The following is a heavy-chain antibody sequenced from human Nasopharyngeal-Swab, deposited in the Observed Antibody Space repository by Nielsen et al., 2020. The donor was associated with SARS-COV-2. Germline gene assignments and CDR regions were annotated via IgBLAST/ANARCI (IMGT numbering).Heavy chain of an antibody. V-gene: IGHV1-18*01. CDR1: GYSFSNKG. J-gene: IGHJ4*02. Sequence: ASVKVSCKASGYSFSNKGMAWVRQAPGQGLEWMGWISTYNGKTSYAQKFQDRVSMTTDTSTSTAYMELRSLRSDDTAVYYCARGAPSGYSGCTDWGQGTLVTVSS. CDR3: ARGAPSGYSGCTD. D-gene: IGHD5-12*01. CDR2: ISTYNGKT.